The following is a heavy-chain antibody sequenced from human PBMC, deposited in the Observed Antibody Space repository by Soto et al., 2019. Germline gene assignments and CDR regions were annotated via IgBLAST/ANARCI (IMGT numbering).Heavy chain of an antibody. CDR3: RGVDDSSGGYVHH. J-gene: IGHJ1*01. Sequence: GGSLRLSFAASGFTFSSYTLSWVRQAPGKGLEWVSSISTSGDTTSYADSVKGQFTISRDNSKKTLFLKMNSMRAEDQAVYYFRGVDDSSGGYVHHWGQC. V-gene: IGHV3-23*01. CDR2: ISTSGDTT. CDR1: GFTFSSYT. D-gene: IGHD3-22*01.